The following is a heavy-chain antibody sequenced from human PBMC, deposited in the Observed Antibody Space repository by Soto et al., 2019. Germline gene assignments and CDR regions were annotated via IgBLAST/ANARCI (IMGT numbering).Heavy chain of an antibody. D-gene: IGHD3-3*01. Sequence: QVQLVESGGGVGQPGRSLRLSCAASGVTFSSYGMHWVRQAPGKGLEWVAVIWYDGSNKYYADSVKGRFTISRDNSKNTLYMQITRLRAEDTAVYYCARDGVPNYDFWSGPIEGESPYNWFDPWGQGTLVTVSS. CDR3: ARDGVPNYDFWSGPIEGESPYNWFDP. V-gene: IGHV3-33*01. J-gene: IGHJ5*02. CDR1: GVTFSSYG. CDR2: IWYDGSNK.